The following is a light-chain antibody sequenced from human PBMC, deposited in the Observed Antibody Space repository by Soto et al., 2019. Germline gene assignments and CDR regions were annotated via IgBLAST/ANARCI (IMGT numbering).Light chain of an antibody. CDR3: SSYAGSSNV. V-gene: IGLV2-8*01. CDR1: SSDVGGYNY. Sequence: ALTQPPSASGSPGQSVAISCTATSSDVGGYNYVSWYQQHPGKAPKLMIYEVNKRPSGVPDRFSGSKSGNTASLTVSGLQAEDEADYYCSSYAGSSNVFGTGTKVTAL. J-gene: IGLJ1*01. CDR2: EVN.